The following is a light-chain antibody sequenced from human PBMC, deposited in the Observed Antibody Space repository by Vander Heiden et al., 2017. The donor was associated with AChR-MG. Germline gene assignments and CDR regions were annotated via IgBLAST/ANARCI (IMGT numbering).Light chain of an antibody. J-gene: IGKJ2*01. Sequence: DIQMTQSPSSLSASVGDRVTITCRASQSISSYLNWYQQKPGKAPKLLIYAASSLQSGVPSRFSGSGSGTDFTLTISRLQPEDFATYYCQQCDSTLATFGQRTKLEIK. V-gene: IGKV1-39*01. CDR2: AAS. CDR3: QQCDSTLAT. CDR1: QSISSY.